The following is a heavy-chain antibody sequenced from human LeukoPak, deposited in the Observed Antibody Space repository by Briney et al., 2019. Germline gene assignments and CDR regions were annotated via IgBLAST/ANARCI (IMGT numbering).Heavy chain of an antibody. J-gene: IGHJ3*02. D-gene: IGHD3-9*01. CDR3: ARDYDDILSVYAFDI. Sequence: GVPLRLSCGASGFIFSRYSMIWVRQAPGKALEGVSSISNSSSYIYYADSVKGRFTISRDNAKNSLYLQMNSLRAEDTAVYYCARDYDDILSVYAFDIWGQGTMVTVSS. V-gene: IGHV3-21*01. CDR1: GFIFSRYS. CDR2: ISNSSSYI.